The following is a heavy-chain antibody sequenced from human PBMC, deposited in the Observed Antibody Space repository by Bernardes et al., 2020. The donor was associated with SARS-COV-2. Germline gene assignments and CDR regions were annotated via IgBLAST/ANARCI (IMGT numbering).Heavy chain of an antibody. CDR2: INPNSGGT. J-gene: IGHJ6*02. Sequence: ASVKVSCKASGYTFTGYYMHWVRQAPGQGLEWMGWINPNSGGTNYARKFQGWVTMTRDTSISTAYMELSRLRSDDTAVYYCARGIVVVPAAANYYYYYGMDVWGQGTTVTISS. V-gene: IGHV1-2*04. CDR3: ARGIVVVPAAANYYYYYGMDV. CDR1: GYTFTGYY. D-gene: IGHD2-2*01.